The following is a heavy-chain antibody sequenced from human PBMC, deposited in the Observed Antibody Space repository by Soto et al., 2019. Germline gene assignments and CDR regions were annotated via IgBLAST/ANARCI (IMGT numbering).Heavy chain of an antibody. CDR2: IYPGDTDT. CDR3: ARLREFGSMSLRGSAMDG. D-gene: IGHD3-10*01. Sequence: GQSLKISCQGSGYSFNNYWIVWVRQMPGKGLEWMGIIYPGDTDTRYSPSFQGQVTISADKSISTAYRQWSSLKAAYTAMYYCARLREFGSMSLRGSAMDGWGHGTTGTVAS. J-gene: IGHJ6*02. V-gene: IGHV5-51*01. CDR1: GYSFNNYW.